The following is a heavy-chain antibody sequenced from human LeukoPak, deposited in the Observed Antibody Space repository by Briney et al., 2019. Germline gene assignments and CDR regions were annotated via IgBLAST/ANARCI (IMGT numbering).Heavy chain of an antibody. V-gene: IGHV3-23*01. CDR1: GVTFSSYW. CDR3: AKVAYYDFWSGGPDFDY. D-gene: IGHD3-3*01. J-gene: IGHJ4*02. CDR2: VSGSGGST. Sequence: PGGSLRLSCAASGVTFSSYWMSWVRQAPGKGLEWVSAVSGSGGSTYYADSVKGRFTISRDNSKNTLYLQMNSLRAEDTAVYYCAKVAYYDFWSGGPDFDYWGQGTLVTVSS.